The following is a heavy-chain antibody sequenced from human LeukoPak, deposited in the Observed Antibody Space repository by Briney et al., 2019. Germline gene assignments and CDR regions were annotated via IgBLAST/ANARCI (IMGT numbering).Heavy chain of an antibody. D-gene: IGHD3-16*01. J-gene: IGHJ6*03. V-gene: IGHV3-74*01. CDR3: ANGAFRLYYIDV. CDR1: GFTFSNYW. Sequence: GTSLRLSCAASGFTFSNYWMHWVRQAPGKGLVWVSRINTDGSSTNYADSVKGRFTISRDNAKNTVYLQMNSLRAEDTAVYYCANGAFRLYYIDVWGKGTTVTVSS. CDR2: INTDGSST.